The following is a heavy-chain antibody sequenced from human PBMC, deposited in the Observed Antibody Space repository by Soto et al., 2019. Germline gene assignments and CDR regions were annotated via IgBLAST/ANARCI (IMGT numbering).Heavy chain of an antibody. V-gene: IGHV1-18*04. CDR1: GYIFTTYG. Sequence: QVKLMQSGGEVKKPGASMKVSCRASGYIFTTYGISWVRQAPGEGLEWMGWISAHNGNTAFAQKFQDRLTMTTDTSRSTAYMELRRLRSDDTAVYYCARDSGYFYITSGPWLHYYGLHVWGQGTTVTVS. J-gene: IGHJ6*02. CDR3: ARDSGYFYITSGPWLHYYGLHV. CDR2: ISAHNGNT. D-gene: IGHD3-10*01.